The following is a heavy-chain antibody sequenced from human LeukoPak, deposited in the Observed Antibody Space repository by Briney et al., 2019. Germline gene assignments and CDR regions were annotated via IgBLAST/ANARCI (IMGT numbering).Heavy chain of an antibody. V-gene: IGHV5-51*01. CDR3: ARQEDLDCTHGVCPNWFDP. Sequence: GESLKISCRVSGYAFASYWIGWVRQMPGKGLEWMGIIYPGDSDTRYSPSFQGQVTISADKSISTAYLQWSSLKASDTAMYYCARQEDLDCTHGVCPNWFDPWGQGTLVTVSS. CDR1: GYAFASYW. J-gene: IGHJ5*02. CDR2: IYPGDSDT. D-gene: IGHD2-8*01.